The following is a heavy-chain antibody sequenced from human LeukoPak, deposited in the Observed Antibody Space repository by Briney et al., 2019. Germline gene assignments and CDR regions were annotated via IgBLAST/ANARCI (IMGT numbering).Heavy chain of an antibody. V-gene: IGHV3-15*01. Sequence: GGSLRLSCAASGFTFSNAWMSWVRQAPGKGLEWVGRIKSKTDGGTTDYAAPVKGRFTISRDDSKNTLYLQMNSLKTEDTAVYYCTTGHLSQYSGGFYYWGQGTLVTVSS. D-gene: IGHD1-26*01. CDR1: GFTFSNAW. CDR3: TTGHLSQYSGGFYY. J-gene: IGHJ4*02. CDR2: IKSKTDGGTT.